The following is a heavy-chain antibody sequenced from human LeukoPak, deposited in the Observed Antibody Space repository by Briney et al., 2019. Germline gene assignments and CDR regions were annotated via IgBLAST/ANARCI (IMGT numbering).Heavy chain of an antibody. J-gene: IGHJ4*02. V-gene: IGHV3-53*01. Sequence: GGSLRLSCAASGFTFSNSYMSWVRQAPGKGLEWGSLIYPSGNIYYADSVKGRFTISRDNSKNTLFLQMSRLRAEDTAIYYCARTFVSGDGYKVGYFDYWGQGTLVTVSS. D-gene: IGHD5-24*01. CDR2: IYPSGNI. CDR1: GFTFSNSY. CDR3: ARTFVSGDGYKVGYFDY.